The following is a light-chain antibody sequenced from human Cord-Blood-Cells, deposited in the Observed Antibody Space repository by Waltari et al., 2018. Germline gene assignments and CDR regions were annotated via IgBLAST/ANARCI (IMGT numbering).Light chain of an antibody. J-gene: IGKJ1*01. V-gene: IGKV2-28*01. Sequence: DIVMTQSPLSLPITPGEPASIACRSSQSLLHSNGYNDLDWYLQKPGQSQQLLIYLGSNRASGVPDRFSGSGSGTYFTLKISRVEAEDVGVYYCMQALQTPPTFGQGTKVEIK. CDR3: MQALQTPPT. CDR2: LGS. CDR1: QSLLHSNGYND.